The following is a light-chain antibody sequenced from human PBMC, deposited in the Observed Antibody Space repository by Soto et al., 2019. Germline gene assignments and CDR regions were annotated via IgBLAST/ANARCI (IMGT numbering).Light chain of an antibody. CDR3: QQYNSYWT. CDR1: QDISND. Sequence: AIQMTQSPSSLSASVGDRVTITCRASQDISNDLGWYQQKPGKAPNLLIYGASTLQSGVPSRFSGSGSGTDFTLTISSLQPEDSASYYCQQYNSYWTFGQGTKVEIK. J-gene: IGKJ1*01. V-gene: IGKV1-6*01. CDR2: GAS.